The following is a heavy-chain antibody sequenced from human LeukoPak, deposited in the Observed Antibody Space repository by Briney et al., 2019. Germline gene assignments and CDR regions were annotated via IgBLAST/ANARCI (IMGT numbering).Heavy chain of an antibody. CDR2: VKQDGSEK. Sequence: GGSLRLSCEASGFTFSNYWMSWVRQAPGKGLEWVANVKQDGSEKYYVDSVKGRFTISRDNAKNSLYLQMNSLRAEDTAVYYCARDSSSQSAFDIWGQGTMVTVSS. CDR1: GFTFSNYW. CDR3: ARDSSSQSAFDI. D-gene: IGHD1-26*01. V-gene: IGHV3-7*01. J-gene: IGHJ3*02.